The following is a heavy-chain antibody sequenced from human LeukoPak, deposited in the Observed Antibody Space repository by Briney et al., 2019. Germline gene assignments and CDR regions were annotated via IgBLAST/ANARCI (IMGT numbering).Heavy chain of an antibody. CDR3: ARGLWFGEPNYFDY. J-gene: IGHJ4*02. Sequence: GRSLRLSCAASGFTFSSYGMHWVRQAPGKGLEWVAVIWYDGSNKYYADSVKGRFTISRDNSKNTLYLQMNSLRAEDTAVYYCARGLWFGEPNYFDYWGQGTLVTVSS. V-gene: IGHV3-33*01. CDR1: GFTFSSYG. D-gene: IGHD3-10*01. CDR2: IWYDGSNK.